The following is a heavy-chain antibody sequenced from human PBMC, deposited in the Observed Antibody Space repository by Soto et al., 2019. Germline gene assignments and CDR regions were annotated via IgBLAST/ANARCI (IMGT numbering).Heavy chain of an antibody. J-gene: IGHJ1*01. Sequence: EVQLVESGGGLVQPGGSLTLSCAASGFPLRTYWMSWLRQAPGKGLEWVANIKEDGSEIYSMDSVKGRFTISRDNAKSSLYLRMNGLRVQETAIYYCARDENGGYFQQWGQGTLVTVSS. V-gene: IGHV3-7*05. CDR3: ARDENGGYFQQ. D-gene: IGHD4-17*01. CDR1: GFPLRTYW. CDR2: IKEDGSEI.